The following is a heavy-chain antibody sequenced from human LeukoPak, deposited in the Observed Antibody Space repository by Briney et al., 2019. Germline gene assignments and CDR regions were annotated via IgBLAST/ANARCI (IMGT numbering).Heavy chain of an antibody. CDR2: ISPNSGGT. CDR3: AREWADSSGYYFHLDY. CDR1: GYTFTGYY. V-gene: IGHV1-2*02. J-gene: IGHJ4*02. D-gene: IGHD3-22*01. Sequence: ASVKVSCKASGYTFTGYYIHWVRQAPGQGLEWMGWISPNSGGTNYAQKFQGRVTMTRDTSINTAYMELSRLRSDDTAMYYCAREWADSSGYYFHLDYWGQGTLVTVSS.